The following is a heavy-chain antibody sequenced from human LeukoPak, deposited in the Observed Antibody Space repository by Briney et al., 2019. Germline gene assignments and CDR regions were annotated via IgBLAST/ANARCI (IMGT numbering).Heavy chain of an antibody. Sequence: GGSLRLSCAASGFTFSSYGMHWVRQAPGKGLEWVAFIRYDGSNKYYADSVKGRFTISRDNSKNTLYLQMNSLRAEDTAVYYCAKVGYCSSTSCSYYYYYYYMDVWGKGTTVTVSS. CDR1: GFTFSSYG. D-gene: IGHD2-2*01. CDR3: AKVGYCSSTSCSYYYYYYYMDV. CDR2: IRYDGSNK. V-gene: IGHV3-30*02. J-gene: IGHJ6*03.